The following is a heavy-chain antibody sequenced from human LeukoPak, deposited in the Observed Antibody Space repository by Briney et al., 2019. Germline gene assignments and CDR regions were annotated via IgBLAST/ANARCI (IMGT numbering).Heavy chain of an antibody. V-gene: IGHV4-34*01. CDR2: INHGGRT. CDR1: GGSFTGYY. J-gene: IGHJ4*02. CDR3: ARADGSGYYADYSAN. Sequence: SETLSLTCAVYGGSFTGYYWSWIRQSPGKGLEWIGEINHGGRTNYNPSLKSRITMSVDTSKNQSSLNLTSVTAADTAVYYCARADGSGYYADYSANWGQGTLVTVSS. D-gene: IGHD3-22*01.